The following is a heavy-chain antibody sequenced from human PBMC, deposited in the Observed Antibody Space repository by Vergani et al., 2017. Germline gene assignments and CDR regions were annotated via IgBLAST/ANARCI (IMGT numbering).Heavy chain of an antibody. CDR1: GYSLTELT. Sequence: QVQLVQSGSEVRKPGASVKVSCQVSGYSLTELTIHWVRQAPGKGLEWMGGFDPEHGEVTFAHHIQGRVTMTEDRSTDTAYIELSSLRPEDTALYYCAIMTDYYDSSGYYLDYWGQGTLVTVSS. CDR3: AIMTDYYDSSGYYLDY. V-gene: IGHV1-24*01. D-gene: IGHD3-22*01. J-gene: IGHJ4*02. CDR2: FDPEHGEV.